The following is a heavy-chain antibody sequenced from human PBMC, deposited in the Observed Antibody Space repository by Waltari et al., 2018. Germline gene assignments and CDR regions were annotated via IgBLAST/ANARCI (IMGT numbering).Heavy chain of an antibody. D-gene: IGHD6-19*01. CDR1: GFNFNDYA. Sequence: EVQLVESGGGLVQPGRSLRLSCAASGFNFNDYAMHWVRQAPGKGLGWVSGISWNSGVIAYADSVKVRFTISRDNAKNSLYLQMNSLRAEDTALYYCAKDKEGWSSFDYWGQGALVTVSS. CDR3: AKDKEGWSSFDY. J-gene: IGHJ4*02. CDR2: ISWNSGVI. V-gene: IGHV3-9*01.